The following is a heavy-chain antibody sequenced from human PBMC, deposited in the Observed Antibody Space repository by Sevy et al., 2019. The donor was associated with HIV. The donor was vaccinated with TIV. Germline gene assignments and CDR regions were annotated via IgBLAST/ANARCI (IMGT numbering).Heavy chain of an antibody. J-gene: IGHJ6*02. CDR2: VSFDGSSK. CDR3: ARGGSGDYYHYGVDV. CDR1: GFTFRNFG. V-gene: IGHV3-30*03. D-gene: IGHD3-10*01. Sequence: GGSLRLSCVGSGFTFRNFGVHWLRQAPGKGLEWLSVVSFDGSSKYYVDSVKGRFIVSRDNSKNTLYLQMNSLRTEDTAVYYCARGGSGDYYHYGVDVWGQGTTVTVSS.